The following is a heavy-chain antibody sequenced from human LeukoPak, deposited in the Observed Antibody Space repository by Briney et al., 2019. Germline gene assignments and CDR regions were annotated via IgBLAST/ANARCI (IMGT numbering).Heavy chain of an antibody. CDR2: ISWNSGSI. CDR3: AKDQAPDIVATVTFDY. D-gene: IGHD5-12*01. J-gene: IGHJ4*02. Sequence: GGSLRLSCAASGFTFDDYAMHWVRQAPGKGLEWVSGISWNSGSIGYADSVKGRFTISRDNAKNSLYLQMNGLRAEDTALYYCAKDQAPDIVATVTFDYWGQGTLVTVSS. V-gene: IGHV3-9*01. CDR1: GFTFDDYA.